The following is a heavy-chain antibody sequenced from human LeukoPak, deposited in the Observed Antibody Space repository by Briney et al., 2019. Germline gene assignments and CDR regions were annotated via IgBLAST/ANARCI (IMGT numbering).Heavy chain of an antibody. J-gene: IGHJ3*02. Sequence: PSETLSLTCTVSGGSISSYYWSWIRQPPGKGLEWIGYIYYSGSTNYNPSLKSRVTISVDTSKNQFSLKLSSVTAADTAVYYCARDYSYGQEAFDIWGQGTMVTVSS. CDR1: GGSISSYY. V-gene: IGHV4-59*01. D-gene: IGHD2-15*01. CDR2: IYYSGST. CDR3: ARDYSYGQEAFDI.